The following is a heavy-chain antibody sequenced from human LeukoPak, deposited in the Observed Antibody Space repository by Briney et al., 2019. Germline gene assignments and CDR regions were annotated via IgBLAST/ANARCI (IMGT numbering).Heavy chain of an antibody. CDR3: ARDPRAAAAGKADY. J-gene: IGHJ4*02. CDR1: GYTFTSYA. Sequence: ASVKVSCKASGYTFTSYAMNWVRQVPGQGLEWIGWINTNTGNPTYAQGSTGRFVFSLDTSVSTAYVQISSLKAEDTAVYFCARDPRAAAAGKADYWGQGTLVTVSS. V-gene: IGHV7-4-1*02. CDR2: INTNTGNP. D-gene: IGHD6-13*01.